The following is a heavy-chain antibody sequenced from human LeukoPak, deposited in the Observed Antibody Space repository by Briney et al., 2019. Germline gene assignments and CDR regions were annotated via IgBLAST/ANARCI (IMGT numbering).Heavy chain of an antibody. J-gene: IGHJ5*02. Sequence: SETLSLTCSVSGDSITGYYWGWIRQPPGKGLEWIGNIYYTGNTYYNPSLKSRVTISVDTSKNQFSLKLSSVTAADTAVYYCARGRGEGRGIAMVRGVRAPSYNWFDPWGHGTQVTVSS. CDR3: ARGRGEGRGIAMVRGVRAPSYNWFDP. V-gene: IGHV4-39*07. CDR2: IYYTGNT. CDR1: GDSITGYY. D-gene: IGHD3-10*01.